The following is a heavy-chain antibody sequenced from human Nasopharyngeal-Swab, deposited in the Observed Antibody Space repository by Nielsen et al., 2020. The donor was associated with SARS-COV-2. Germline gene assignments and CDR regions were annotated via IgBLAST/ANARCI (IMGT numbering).Heavy chain of an antibody. Sequence: GESLKISCAASGFTFSDSAIHWVRQASGEGREWVARTGSKGNNYATAYSASVKGRFIIFRDDPTNTAYLQMNSLKTEDTAMYYCTRCGGGCYSGRDYWGQGTLVTVSS. CDR1: GFTFSDSA. CDR2: TGSKGNNYAT. CDR3: TRCGGGCYSGRDY. J-gene: IGHJ4*02. V-gene: IGHV3-73*01. D-gene: IGHD2-15*01.